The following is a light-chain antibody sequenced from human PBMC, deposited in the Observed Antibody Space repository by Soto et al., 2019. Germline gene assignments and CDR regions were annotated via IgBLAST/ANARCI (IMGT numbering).Light chain of an antibody. J-gene: IGKJ1*01. CDR2: KAS. CDR3: KQYSTYRK. Sequence: DLEMPPSLSTLSASVGDRVTITRRASQSISSWLAWYQQKPGKSPKLLIYKASSLESGFPSRFSGSGSGTEFTLTISSLQPDDFATYYCKQYSTYRKFGNGNKVDIK. V-gene: IGKV1-5*03. CDR1: QSISSW.